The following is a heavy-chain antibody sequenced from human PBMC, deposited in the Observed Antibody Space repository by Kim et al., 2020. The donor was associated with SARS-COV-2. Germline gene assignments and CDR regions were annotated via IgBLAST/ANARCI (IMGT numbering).Heavy chain of an antibody. Sequence: SETLSLTCTVSGVSISSGDYYWSWIRQPPGMGLEWIGYIYYSGSTYYNPSLKSRVTISVDTSKNQFSLKLRSVTAADTAVYYCARDLGAYYGMDGWGQGTTVTVSS. J-gene: IGHJ6*02. V-gene: IGHV4-30-4*01. CDR1: GVSISSGDYY. CDR2: IYYSGST. D-gene: IGHD1-26*01. CDR3: ARDLGAYYGMDG.